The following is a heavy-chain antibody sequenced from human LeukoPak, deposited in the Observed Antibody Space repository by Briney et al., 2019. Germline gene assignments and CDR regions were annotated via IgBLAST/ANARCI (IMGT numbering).Heavy chain of an antibody. CDR1: GDSVSAHSGG. V-gene: IGHV6-1*01. CDR3: ARDHYTTGNPDSDAFDI. J-gene: IGHJ3*02. CDR2: TYYTSKWYN. D-gene: IGHD2-8*02. Sequence: SQTLSLTCAISGDSVSAHSGGWNWIRQSPSRGLEWLGRTYYTSKWYNDYAISVRSRIIINPDTSKNQFSLQLNSVTPEDTAVYYCARDHYTTGNPDSDAFDIWGQGTMVTVSS.